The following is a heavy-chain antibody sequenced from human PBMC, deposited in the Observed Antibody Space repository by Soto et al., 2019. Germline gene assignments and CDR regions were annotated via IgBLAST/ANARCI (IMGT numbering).Heavy chain of an antibody. D-gene: IGHD1-26*01. CDR3: ARDQNGSPHFDY. Sequence: PSETLSLNCTVSGASISSYYWSWIRQPPGKGLEWVGFIFHSGSTNCNPSLKSRVTFSVDTSKNQFSLKLTSVTAADTAVYYCARDQNGSPHFDYWGQGILVTVSS. CDR2: IFHSGST. J-gene: IGHJ4*02. V-gene: IGHV4-59*01. CDR1: GASISSYY.